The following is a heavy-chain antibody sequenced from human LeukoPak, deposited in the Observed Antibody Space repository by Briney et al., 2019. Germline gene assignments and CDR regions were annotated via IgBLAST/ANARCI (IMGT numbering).Heavy chain of an antibody. V-gene: IGHV3-43D*04. Sequence: GGSLRLSCAASGFTFDDYAMHWVRQAPGKGLEWVSLISWDGGSTYYADTVKGRFTISRDNSKNSLYLQMNSLRAEDTAFYYCAKAGHGSLYYFDYWGQGTLVTVSS. CDR3: AKAGHGSLYYFDY. CDR1: GFTFDDYA. D-gene: IGHD1-14*01. CDR2: ISWDGGST. J-gene: IGHJ4*02.